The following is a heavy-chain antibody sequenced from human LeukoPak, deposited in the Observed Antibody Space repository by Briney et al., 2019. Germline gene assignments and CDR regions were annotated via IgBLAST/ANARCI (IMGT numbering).Heavy chain of an antibody. V-gene: IGHV3-23*01. CDR1: GFTFSKYA. Sequence: PGGSLRLSCGASGFTFSKYAMSWVRQAPGKGLEWVSGVSGSGGVTYYADSVKGRFTISRDNAKNSLYLQMNSLRAKDTAVYYCARGSTYYDSSGQVPFDYWGQGTLVTVSS. D-gene: IGHD3-22*01. J-gene: IGHJ4*02. CDR3: ARGSTYYDSSGQVPFDY. CDR2: VSGSGGVT.